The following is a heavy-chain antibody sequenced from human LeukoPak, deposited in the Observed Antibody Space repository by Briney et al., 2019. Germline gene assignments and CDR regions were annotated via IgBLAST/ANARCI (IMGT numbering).Heavy chain of an antibody. V-gene: IGHV1-8*03. Sequence: GASVKVSCKASGYTFTSYGISWVRQAPGQGLEWMGWINPNSGGTNYAQKFQGRVTITRNTSISTAYMELSSLRSEDTAVYYCARGHEAAADDWYFDLWGRGTLVTVSS. CDR3: ARGHEAAADDWYFDL. J-gene: IGHJ2*01. CDR1: GYTFTSYG. CDR2: INPNSGGT. D-gene: IGHD6-13*01.